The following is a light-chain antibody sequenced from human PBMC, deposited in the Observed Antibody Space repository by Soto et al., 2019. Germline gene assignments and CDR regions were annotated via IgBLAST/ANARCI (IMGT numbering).Light chain of an antibody. CDR2: DAS. V-gene: IGKV3-11*01. CDR1: QSVSSY. CDR3: QQYNNWPET. J-gene: IGKJ1*01. Sequence: EIVLTQSPATLSLSPGERATLSCRASQSVSSYLAWYQQKPGQAPRLLIYDASNRATGITARFSGSGSGTEFTLTISSLQSEDFAVYYCQQYNNWPETFGQGTKVDIK.